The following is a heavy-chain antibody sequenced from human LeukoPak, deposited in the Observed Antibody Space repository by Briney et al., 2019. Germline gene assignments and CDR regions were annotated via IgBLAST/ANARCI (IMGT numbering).Heavy chain of an antibody. CDR3: ARGGDYKNDY. V-gene: IGHV4-34*01. CDR1: GGSFSGYY. J-gene: IGHJ4*02. D-gene: IGHD4-17*01. Sequence: PSETLSLTCAVYGGSFSGYYWSWIRQPPGKGLEWIGEINHSGSTNYNPSLKGRVTISVDTSKNQFSLKLSSVTAADTAVYYCARGGDYKNDYWGQGTLVTVSS. CDR2: INHSGST.